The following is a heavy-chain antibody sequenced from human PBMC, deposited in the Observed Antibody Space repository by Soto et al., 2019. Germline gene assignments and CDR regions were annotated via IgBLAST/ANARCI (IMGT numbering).Heavy chain of an antibody. D-gene: IGHD3-9*01. J-gene: IGHJ4*02. CDR1: GFTVSSNY. Sequence: PGGSLRLSCAASGFTVSSNYMSWVRQAPGKGPEWVSGIYRGDGTYYADSVKGRFTISRDKSKNTLYLQMNSLRAEDTAVYYCARGAENYDILTGYSEGTLDHWGQGTLVTVSS. CDR3: ARGAENYDILTGYSEGTLDH. CDR2: IYRGDGT. V-gene: IGHV3-66*01.